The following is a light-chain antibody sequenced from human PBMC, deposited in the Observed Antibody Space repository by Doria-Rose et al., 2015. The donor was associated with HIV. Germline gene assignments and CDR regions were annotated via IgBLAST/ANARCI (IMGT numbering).Light chain of an antibody. V-gene: IGKV3-20*01. CDR2: DGS. J-gene: IGKJ1*01. Sequence: EIVLTQSPGTLSLSPGERATLSCRASQSFSSTYLAWYQQKPGQAPSLLIYDGSTRATGITDRFSASGSGTDFTLTINRLEPEDVAPYYCHQYGTSWTFGQGTKVEI. CDR1: QSFSSTY. CDR3: HQYGTSWT.